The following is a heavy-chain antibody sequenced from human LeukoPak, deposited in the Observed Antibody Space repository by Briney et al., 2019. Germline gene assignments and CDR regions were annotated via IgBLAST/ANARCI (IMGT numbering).Heavy chain of an antibody. CDR1: GDSISSYY. Sequence: SETLSLTCTVSGDSISSYYWSWIRQPPGKGLEWIGEINHSGSTNYNPSLKSRVTISVDTSKNQFSLKLSSVTAADTAVYYCAKGGRGWYWGQGTLVTVSS. D-gene: IGHD6-19*01. J-gene: IGHJ4*02. CDR3: AKGGRGWY. CDR2: INHSGST. V-gene: IGHV4-34*01.